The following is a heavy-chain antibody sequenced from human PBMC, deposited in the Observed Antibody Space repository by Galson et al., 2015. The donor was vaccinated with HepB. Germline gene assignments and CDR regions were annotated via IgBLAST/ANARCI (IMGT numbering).Heavy chain of an antibody. CDR2: IKSKTDGGTT. J-gene: IGHJ2*01. D-gene: IGHD4-23*01. CDR3: TTASSAGGLPYWYFDL. CDR1: GFTFSNAW. V-gene: IGHV3-15*01. Sequence: SLRLSCAASGFTFSNAWMSWVRQAPGKGLEWVGRIKSKTDGGTTDYAAPVKGRFTISRDDSKNTLYLQMNSLKTEDTAVYYCTTASSAGGLPYWYFDLWGRGTLVTVSS.